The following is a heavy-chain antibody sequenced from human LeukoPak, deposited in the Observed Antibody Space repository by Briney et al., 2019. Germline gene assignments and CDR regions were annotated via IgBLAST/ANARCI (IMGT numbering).Heavy chain of an antibody. D-gene: IGHD3-10*01. CDR3: ATVRGNFEAERRFIPQSPMDY. V-gene: IGHV3-30*03. CDR2: ISYDGSNK. J-gene: IGHJ4*02. Sequence: GRSLSLSSSGYTFTFYYIHLQRLRQAPGKGLEWVAVISYDGSNKYYADSVKGRFTIYSYNSKTTLYLQMKSLRDEGMSVYYVATVRGNFEAERRFIPQSPMDYWGQGTLVTVSS. CDR1: TFTFYYIH.